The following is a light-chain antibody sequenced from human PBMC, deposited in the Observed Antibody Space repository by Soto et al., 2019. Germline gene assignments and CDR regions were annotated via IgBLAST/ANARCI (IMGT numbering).Light chain of an antibody. V-gene: IGKV3-15*01. Sequence: EIVMTQSPATLSVSPGERATLSCRASQTVNSHLAWYQQKPGQAPRLLLYGASTRATGIPARFSGSGSGTELTLTISSLQSEDFAVYYCQHYDNWPHTFGQGTKLEIK. CDR1: QTVNSH. CDR2: GAS. CDR3: QHYDNWPHT. J-gene: IGKJ2*01.